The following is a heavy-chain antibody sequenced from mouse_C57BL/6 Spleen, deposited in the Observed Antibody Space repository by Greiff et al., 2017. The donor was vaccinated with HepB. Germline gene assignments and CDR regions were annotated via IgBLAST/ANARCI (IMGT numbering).Heavy chain of an antibody. CDR3: ARRTMIDWYFDV. CDR2: ISNGGGST. Sequence: EVMLVESGGGLVQPGGSLKLSCAASGFTFSDYYMYWVRQTPEKRLEWVAYISNGGGSTYYPDTVKGRFTISRDNAKNTLYRQMSRLKSEDTAMYYCARRTMIDWYFDVWGTGTTVTVSS. J-gene: IGHJ1*03. D-gene: IGHD2-4*01. V-gene: IGHV5-12*01. CDR1: GFTFSDYY.